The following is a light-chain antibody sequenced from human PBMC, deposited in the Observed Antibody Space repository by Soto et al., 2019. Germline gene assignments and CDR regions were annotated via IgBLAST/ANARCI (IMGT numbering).Light chain of an antibody. Sequence: DIQMTQSPSSLSASVGDRVTITCRASQDLDRWLAWYQQKPGEAPKVLIFAASSLQSGLPSRFSGGGSGTDFSLPISSLQAEDVAVYYCQQYYSTPLFTFGPGTKVDIK. CDR1: QDLDRW. CDR2: AAS. J-gene: IGKJ3*01. V-gene: IGKV1D-16*01. CDR3: QQYYSTPLFT.